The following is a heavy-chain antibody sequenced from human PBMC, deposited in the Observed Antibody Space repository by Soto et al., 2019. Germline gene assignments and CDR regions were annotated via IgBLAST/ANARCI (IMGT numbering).Heavy chain of an antibody. J-gene: IGHJ6*02. CDR2: ISYDGSNK. CDR1: GFTFSSYG. Sequence: GGSLRLSCAASGFTFSSYGMHWVRQAPGKGLEWVAVISYDGSNKYYTDSVKGRFTISRDNSKNTLYLQMNSLRAEDTAVYYCAKDKGGVRANYYYYGMDVWGQGTTVTVSS. CDR3: AKDKGGVRANYYYYGMDV. V-gene: IGHV3-30*18. D-gene: IGHD3-10*01.